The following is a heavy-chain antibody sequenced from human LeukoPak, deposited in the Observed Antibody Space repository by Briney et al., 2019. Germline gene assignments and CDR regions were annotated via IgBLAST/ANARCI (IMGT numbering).Heavy chain of an antibody. Sequence: ASVEVSCKASGYTFTGYYMHWVRQAPGQGLEWMGWINPNSGGTNYAQKFQGRVTMTRDTSISTAYMELSRLRSDDTAVYYCARGIYEFWSGYYYYYFDYWGQGTLVTVSS. CDR1: GYTFTGYY. D-gene: IGHD3-3*01. CDR2: INPNSGGT. CDR3: ARGIYEFWSGYYYYYFDY. V-gene: IGHV1-2*02. J-gene: IGHJ4*02.